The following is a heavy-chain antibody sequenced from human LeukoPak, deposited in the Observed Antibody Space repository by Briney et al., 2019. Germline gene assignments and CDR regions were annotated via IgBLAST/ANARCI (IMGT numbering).Heavy chain of an antibody. D-gene: IGHD2-2*01. J-gene: IGHJ4*02. CDR1: GYSFTTYY. CDR3: ARTSTYAEFDY. CDR2: ITPSDSDT. V-gene: IGHV5-51*04. Sequence: GESLKISCKGSGYSFTTYYIGWVRQMPGKGLEWMGIITPSDSDTRYSPSFQGQVTISADNPISTAYLQWSSLKASDTAMYYCARTSTYAEFDYWGQGSLVTVSS.